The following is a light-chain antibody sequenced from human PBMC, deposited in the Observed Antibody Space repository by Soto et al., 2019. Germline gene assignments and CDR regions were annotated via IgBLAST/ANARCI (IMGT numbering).Light chain of an antibody. CDR3: QQYGSSPGT. Sequence: EIVLTQSPGTLSLSPGERATISCRDSQNVSSSYLAWYQQKPGQAPRLLIYGASSRATGIPDRFSGSGFGTDFTLTFSRLEPEDFAVYYCQQYGSSPGTFGQGTKVVIK. V-gene: IGKV3-20*01. J-gene: IGKJ1*01. CDR2: GAS. CDR1: QNVSSSY.